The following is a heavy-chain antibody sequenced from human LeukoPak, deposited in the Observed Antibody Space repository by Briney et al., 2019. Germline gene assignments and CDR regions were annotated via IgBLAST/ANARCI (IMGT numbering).Heavy chain of an antibody. CDR2: ISYDGSNK. CDR1: GFTFSSYG. Sequence: GRPLRLSCAASGFTFSSYGMHWVRQAPGKGLEWVAVISYDGSNKYYADSVKGRFTISRDNSKNTLYLQMNSLRAEDTAVYYCAKSHSSGWYRPNQYFDYWGQGTLVTVSS. V-gene: IGHV3-30*18. J-gene: IGHJ4*02. CDR3: AKSHSSGWYRPNQYFDY. D-gene: IGHD6-19*01.